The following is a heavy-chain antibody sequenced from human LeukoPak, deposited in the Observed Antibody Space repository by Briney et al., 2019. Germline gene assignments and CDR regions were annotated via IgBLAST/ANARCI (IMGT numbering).Heavy chain of an antibody. V-gene: IGHV3-48*03. D-gene: IGHD5-24*01. CDR2: ISSSGYTI. CDR3: ARGRDGYNMYHFDY. CDR1: GFTFNSYE. Sequence: GXSLRLSCAASGFTFNSYEMNWVRQAPGKGLEWVSYISSSGYTIHYADSVKGRFTISRDNAKNSLYLQMNSLRAEDTAVYYCARGRDGYNMYHFDYWGQGTLVTVSS. J-gene: IGHJ4*02.